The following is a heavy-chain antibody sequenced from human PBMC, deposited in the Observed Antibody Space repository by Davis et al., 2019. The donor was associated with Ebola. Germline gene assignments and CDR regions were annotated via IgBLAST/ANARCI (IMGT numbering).Heavy chain of an antibody. CDR2: ITNNGGST. V-gene: IGHV3-64D*06. D-gene: IGHD3-22*01. CDR1: GFMFSSYA. J-gene: IGHJ4*02. Sequence: GGSLRLSCSVSGFMFSSYAMHWVRQAPGKGLQYVSGITNNGGSTYYADSVKGRFIISRDNSKNTLYLQMSSLRIEDTAVYYCVKGGITMTVVVYFDLWGQGTLVTVSS. CDR3: VKGGITMTVVVYFDL.